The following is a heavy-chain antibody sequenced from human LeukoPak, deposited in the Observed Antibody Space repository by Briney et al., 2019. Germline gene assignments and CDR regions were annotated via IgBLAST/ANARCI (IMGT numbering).Heavy chain of an antibody. CDR2: ISSSGSTI. Sequence: GGSLRLSCAASGLTLSSYEMNWLRQAPGKGREWVSYISSSGSTIYYADSVKGRITISRDNAKNSLYLQMNSLRAADTAVYYCAREHSYNFFPWGQGTLVTVSS. D-gene: IGHD5-24*01. CDR3: AREHSYNFFP. CDR1: GLTLSSYE. J-gene: IGHJ5*02. V-gene: IGHV3-48*03.